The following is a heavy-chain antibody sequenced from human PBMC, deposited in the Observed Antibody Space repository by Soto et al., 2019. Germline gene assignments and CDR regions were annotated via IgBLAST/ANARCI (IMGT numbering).Heavy chain of an antibody. Sequence: PSETLSLTCTVSGGSISSDYWSWIRQPPGKGLEWIGNIYYSGSTNYNPSLKSRVTILVDKSKNQFSLKLSSVTAADTAVYFCARHSGKRGQYQLLDYWGQGTLVTVSS. V-gene: IGHV4-59*08. J-gene: IGHJ4*02. CDR1: GGSISSDY. D-gene: IGHD2-2*01. CDR3: ARHSGKRGQYQLLDY. CDR2: IYYSGST.